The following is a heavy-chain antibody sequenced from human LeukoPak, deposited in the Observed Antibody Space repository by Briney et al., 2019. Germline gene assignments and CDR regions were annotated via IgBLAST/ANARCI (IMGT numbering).Heavy chain of an antibody. CDR1: GFTFSSYG. CDR3: ARGDSSGYYVVSFDY. V-gene: IGHV3-30*03. D-gene: IGHD3-22*01. J-gene: IGHJ4*02. CDR2: ISYDGSNK. Sequence: PGGSLRLSCAASGFTFSSYGMHWVRQAPGKGLEWVAVISYDGSNKYYADSVKGRFTISRDNSKNTVYLQMNSLRAEDTAVYYCARGDSSGYYVVSFDYWGQGTLVTVSS.